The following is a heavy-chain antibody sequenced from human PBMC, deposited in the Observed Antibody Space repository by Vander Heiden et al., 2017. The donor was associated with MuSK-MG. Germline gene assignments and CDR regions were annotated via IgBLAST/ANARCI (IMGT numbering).Heavy chain of an antibody. D-gene: IGHD5-12*01. Sequence: QVQLVQSGAEVKKPGASVKVSCKASGYTFTSYYIHWVRQAPGQGLEWMGIINPSGGSTSYAQKFQGRVTMTRDTSTSTVYMELSSLRSEDTAVYYCARDRSPAGVATSYYFDYWGQGTLVTVSS. CDR1: GYTFTSYY. V-gene: IGHV1-46*03. CDR2: INPSGGST. J-gene: IGHJ4*02. CDR3: ARDRSPAGVATSYYFDY.